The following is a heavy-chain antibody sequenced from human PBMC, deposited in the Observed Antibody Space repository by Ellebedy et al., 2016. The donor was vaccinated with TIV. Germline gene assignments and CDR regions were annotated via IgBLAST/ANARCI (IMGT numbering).Heavy chain of an antibody. CDR2: ISGSGGST. CDR3: VRGNEQLGRWGAFDY. D-gene: IGHD6-6*01. V-gene: IGHV3-23*01. J-gene: IGHJ4*02. CDR1: GFTFSSYA. Sequence: GGSLRLSXAASGFTFSSYAMSWVRQAPGKGLEWVSTISGSGGSTYYADSVKGRFTISRDNSKNTLYLQMNNLRAEDTAGYYCVRGNEQLGRWGAFDYWGQGTLVTVSS.